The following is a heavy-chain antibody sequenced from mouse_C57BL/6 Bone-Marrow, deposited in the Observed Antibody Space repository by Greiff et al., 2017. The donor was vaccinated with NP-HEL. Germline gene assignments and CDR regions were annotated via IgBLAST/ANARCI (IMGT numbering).Heavy chain of an antibody. V-gene: IGHV1-7*01. CDR1: GYTFTSYW. J-gene: IGHJ4*01. CDR3: ARRVAYDYGAMDY. Sequence: VQLVESGAELAKPGASVKLSCKASGYTFTSYWMHWVKQRPGQGLEWIGDINPSSGYTKYNQKFKDKATLTADKSSSTAYMQLSSLTYEDSAVDYCARRVAYDYGAMDYWGQGTTVTVSS. CDR2: INPSSGYT. D-gene: IGHD2-4*01.